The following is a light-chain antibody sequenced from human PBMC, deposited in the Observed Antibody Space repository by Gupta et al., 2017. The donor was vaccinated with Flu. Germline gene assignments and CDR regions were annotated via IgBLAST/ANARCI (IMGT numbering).Light chain of an antibody. CDR3: QQSYSTPPT. CDR2: AAS. Sequence: DIQITQSPSSLSASAGDRVTITCRASQSISSYLNWYQQKPGKAPKLLIYAASSLQSGVPSRFSGSGSGTDSTLTISSLQPEDFATYYCQQSYSTPPTFGQGTKLEIK. V-gene: IGKV1-39*01. CDR1: QSISSY. J-gene: IGKJ2*01.